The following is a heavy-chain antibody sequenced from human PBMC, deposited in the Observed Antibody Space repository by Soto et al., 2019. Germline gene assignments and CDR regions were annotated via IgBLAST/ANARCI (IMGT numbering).Heavy chain of an antibody. CDR3: ARHKDGYRGYSGYYYGMDV. V-gene: IGHV5-51*01. CDR2: IYPGDSDT. CDR1: GYSFTSYW. Sequence: LVESLKISCKGSGYSFTSYWIGWVRQMPGKGLEWIGIIYPGDSDTRYSPSFQGQVTISADKSISTAYLQWSSLKASDTAMYYCARHKDGYRGYSGYYYGMDVWGQGTTVTSP. D-gene: IGHD5-12*01. J-gene: IGHJ6*02.